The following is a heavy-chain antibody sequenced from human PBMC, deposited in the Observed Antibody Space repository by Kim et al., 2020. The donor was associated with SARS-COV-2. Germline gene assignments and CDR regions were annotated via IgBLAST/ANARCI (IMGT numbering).Heavy chain of an antibody. CDR2: IYWDDDK. Sequence: SGPTLVNPTQTLTLTCTFSGFSLSTSGVGVGWIRQPPGKALEWLALIYWDDDKRYNPSLKSRLTITKDTSKNQVVLTMTNMDPVDTATYYCAHSSYQYYDILTALNWFDPWGQGTLVTVSS. CDR3: AHSSYQYYDILTALNWFDP. D-gene: IGHD3-9*01. CDR1: GFSLSTSGVG. J-gene: IGHJ5*02. V-gene: IGHV2-5*02.